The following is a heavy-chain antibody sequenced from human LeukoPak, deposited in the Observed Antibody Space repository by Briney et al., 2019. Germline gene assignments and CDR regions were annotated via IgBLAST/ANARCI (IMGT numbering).Heavy chain of an antibody. D-gene: IGHD4-23*01. CDR1: GGSISSSSYY. CDR2: IYYSGNT. Sequence: SETLSLTCTVSGGSISSSSYYWGWIRQPPGKGLEWIGSIYYSGNTYYNPSLKSRVTISVDTSKNQFSLKLSSVTAAETAMYYCARHETPYGGKSDYWGQGTLVTVSS. V-gene: IGHV4-39*01. CDR3: ARHETPYGGKSDY. J-gene: IGHJ4*02.